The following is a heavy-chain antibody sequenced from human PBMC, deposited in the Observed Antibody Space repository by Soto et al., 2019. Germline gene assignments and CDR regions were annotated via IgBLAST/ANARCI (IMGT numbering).Heavy chain of an antibody. CDR2: IKQDGSEK. CDR1: GFTFSSYW. CDR3: AASTYYDFWSGYYMFDP. Sequence: GGSLRLSCAASGFTFSSYWMSWVRQAPGKGLEWVANIKQDGSEKYYVDSVKGRFTISRDNAKNSLYLQMNSLRAEDTAVYYCAASTYYDFWSGYYMFDPWGQGTLVTVSS. J-gene: IGHJ5*02. V-gene: IGHV3-7*01. D-gene: IGHD3-3*01.